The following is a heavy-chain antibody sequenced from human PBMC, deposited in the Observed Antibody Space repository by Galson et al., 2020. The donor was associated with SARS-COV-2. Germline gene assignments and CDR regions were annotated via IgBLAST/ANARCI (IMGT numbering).Heavy chain of an antibody. V-gene: IGHV3-43*01. CDR2: ISWDGGST. J-gene: IGHJ2*01. Sequence: GESLKISCEASGFTFDDYTMHWVRQAPGKGLEWVSLISWDGGSTYYADSVKGRFTISRDNSKNSLYLQMNSLRTEDTALYYCAKDGEMASQLGWYFYLWGRGTLVTVSS. CDR3: AKDGEMASQLGWYFYL. CDR1: GFTFDDYT. D-gene: IGHD3-10*01.